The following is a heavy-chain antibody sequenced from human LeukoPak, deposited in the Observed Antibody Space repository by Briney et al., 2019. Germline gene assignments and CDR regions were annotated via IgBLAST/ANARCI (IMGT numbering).Heavy chain of an antibody. CDR1: GGSISSYY. CDR3: ARITSIAARSWFDP. Sequence: SETLSLTCTVSGGSISSYYWSWLRQPPGKRLEWVGYIYYSGSTNYNPSLKSRVTISVDTSKNQFSLKLSSVTAADTAVYYCARITSIAARSWFDPWGQGTLVTVSS. J-gene: IGHJ5*02. CDR2: IYYSGST. D-gene: IGHD6-6*01. V-gene: IGHV4-59*01.